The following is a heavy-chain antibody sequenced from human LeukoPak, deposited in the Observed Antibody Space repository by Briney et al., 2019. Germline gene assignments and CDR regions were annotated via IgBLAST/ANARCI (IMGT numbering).Heavy chain of an antibody. D-gene: IGHD2-21*02. J-gene: IGHJ4*02. V-gene: IGHV3-74*01. CDR3: ARDSAYCGGDCYSFDY. CDR2: INTDGSST. CDR1: GFTFRNFW. Sequence: GGSLRLSCAASGFTFRNFWMHWVRQAPGKGLVWVSRINTDGSSTNYADSVKGRFTISRDNAKNTLYLQMNSLRAEDTAVYYCARDSAYCGGDCYSFDYWGQGALVTVSS.